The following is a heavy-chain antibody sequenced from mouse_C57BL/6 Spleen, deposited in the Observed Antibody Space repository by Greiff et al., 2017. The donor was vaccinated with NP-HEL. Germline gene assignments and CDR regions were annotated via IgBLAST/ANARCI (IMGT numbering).Heavy chain of an antibody. CDR3: SRKVYDYDDYAMDY. V-gene: IGHV5-17*01. CDR1: GFTFSDYG. J-gene: IGHJ4*01. D-gene: IGHD2-4*01. CDR2: ISSGSSTI. Sequence: EVHLVESGGGLVKPGGSLKLSCAASGFTFSDYGMHWVRQAPEKGLEWVAYISSGSSTIYYADTVKGRFTISRDNAKNTLFLQMTSLRSEDTDMYYCSRKVYDYDDYAMDYWGQGTSVTVSS.